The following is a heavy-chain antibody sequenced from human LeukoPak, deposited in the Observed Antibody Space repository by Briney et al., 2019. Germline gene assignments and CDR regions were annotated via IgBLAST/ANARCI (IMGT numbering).Heavy chain of an antibody. D-gene: IGHD5-18*01. Sequence: PGGSLRLSCAASGFTFDDHGMSWVRQAPGKGPEWVSGIKWNGGSTGYADSVKGRFTISRDNAKNSLYLQMNSLGAEDTAVYYCARDGGTRLKYSYGYGDYWGQGTLVTVSS. CDR3: ARDGGTRLKYSYGYGDY. J-gene: IGHJ4*02. V-gene: IGHV3-20*04. CDR1: GFTFDDHG. CDR2: IKWNGGST.